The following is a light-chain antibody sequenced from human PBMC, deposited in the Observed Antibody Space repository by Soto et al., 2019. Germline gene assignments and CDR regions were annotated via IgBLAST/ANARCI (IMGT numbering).Light chain of an antibody. CDR1: RSDVGGYNY. CDR2: EVS. CDR3: SSYAGSNNLV. V-gene: IGLV2-8*01. J-gene: IGLJ3*02. Sequence: QSALTQPPSASGSPGQSVTISCTGTRSDVGGYNYVSWYQQHPGKVPKLMIYEVSKRPSGIPDRFSGSKSGNTASLTVSGLQAEDEADYYCSSYAGSNNLVFGGRTKVTVL.